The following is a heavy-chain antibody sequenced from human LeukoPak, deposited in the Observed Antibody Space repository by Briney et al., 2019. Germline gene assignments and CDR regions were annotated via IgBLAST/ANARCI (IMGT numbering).Heavy chain of an antibody. J-gene: IGHJ4*02. D-gene: IGHD6-13*01. Sequence: GGSLRLSCAASGFTFSSYAMSWVRQAPGKGLEWVSAISGSGGSTYYADSVKGRFTISRDNSKNTLYLQVNSLRAEDTAVYYCAKALYSSSWYDGSSFDYWGQGTLVTVSS. CDR2: ISGSGGST. CDR3: AKALYSSSWYDGSSFDY. V-gene: IGHV3-23*01. CDR1: GFTFSSYA.